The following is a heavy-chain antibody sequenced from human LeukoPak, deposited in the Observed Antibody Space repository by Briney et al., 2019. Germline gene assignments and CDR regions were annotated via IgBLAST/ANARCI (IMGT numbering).Heavy chain of an antibody. D-gene: IGHD6-13*01. Sequence: GESLKISCKGSEYSFTNYWIAWVRQMPGKGLEWMGIIQPGDSDTRYSPSFQGQVTISADKSISTAYLQWSSLKASDTAMYYCARHELRIAADGMDVWGQGTTVTVPS. CDR2: IQPGDSDT. CDR1: EYSFTNYW. J-gene: IGHJ6*02. V-gene: IGHV5-51*01. CDR3: ARHELRIAADGMDV.